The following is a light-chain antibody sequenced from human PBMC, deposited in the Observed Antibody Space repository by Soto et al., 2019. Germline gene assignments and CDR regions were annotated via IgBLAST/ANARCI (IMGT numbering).Light chain of an antibody. V-gene: IGKV3-20*01. J-gene: IGKJ4*01. Sequence: EIVMTQSPATLSVSPGERATLSCRASQSVSSNLAWYQQKPGQPPRLLIYGASSRDTGVPDRFSGSGSGTDFTLTITRLEPEDFAVYYCHQYGTSPLTFGGGTKVDIK. CDR2: GAS. CDR3: HQYGTSPLT. CDR1: QSVSSN.